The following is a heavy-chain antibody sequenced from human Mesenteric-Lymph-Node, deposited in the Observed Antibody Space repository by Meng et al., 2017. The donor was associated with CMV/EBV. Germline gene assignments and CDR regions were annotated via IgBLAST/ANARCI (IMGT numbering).Heavy chain of an antibody. Sequence: GESLKISCAASGFTFSDYYMSWIRQAPGKGLEWVANIKQDGNEKYYVDSVKGRFTISRDNAKNSLYLQMNSLRAEDTAVYYCVRVIPASIPYWGQGTLVTVSS. J-gene: IGHJ4*02. CDR2: IKQDGNEK. D-gene: IGHD2-2*02. CDR3: VRVIPASIPY. CDR1: GFTFSDYY. V-gene: IGHV3-7*04.